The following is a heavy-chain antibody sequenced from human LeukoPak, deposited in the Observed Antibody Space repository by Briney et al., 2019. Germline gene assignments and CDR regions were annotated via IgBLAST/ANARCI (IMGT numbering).Heavy chain of an antibody. CDR3: ARMSNDSRPV. V-gene: IGHV6-1*01. CDR2: TYYRSKWFN. J-gene: IGHJ4*02. Sequence: SQTLSLTCAISGDRVSSNSAAWNWFRQSPSRGLEWLGRTYYRSKWFNNYAVSVRSRITINPDSSKNQYSLHLNSVTPEDTAVYYCARMSNDSRPVWGQGTLVTVSS. D-gene: IGHD4-17*01. CDR1: GDRVSSNSAA.